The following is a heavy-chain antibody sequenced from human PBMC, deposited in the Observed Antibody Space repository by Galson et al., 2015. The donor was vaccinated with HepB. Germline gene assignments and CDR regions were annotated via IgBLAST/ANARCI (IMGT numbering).Heavy chain of an antibody. Sequence: SLRLSCAASGFTFSNHGMHWVRQAPGKGLEWVAVIWSDGSKEYYTDPVKGRFTIPRDNSKNILHLQMNSLRSEDTAVYYCARYSAGYGLDSWGEGTLVTVST. CDR3: ARYSAGYGLDS. CDR1: GFTFSNHG. J-gene: IGHJ5*01. D-gene: IGHD5-12*01. CDR2: IWSDGSKE. V-gene: IGHV3-33*01.